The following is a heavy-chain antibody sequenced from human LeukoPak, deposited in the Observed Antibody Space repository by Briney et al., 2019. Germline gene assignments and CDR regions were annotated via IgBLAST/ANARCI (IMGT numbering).Heavy chain of an antibody. CDR1: GFTFSDYT. CDR2: ITTRSSYM. Sequence: GSLRLSCAASGFTFSDYTMNWVRQAPGKGLEWVACITTRSSYMYYADSVKGRFTISRDNAKNSLYLQMNSLRAEDTAVYYCAKDRLTYYYYGMDVWGQGTTVTVSS. V-gene: IGHV3-21*01. D-gene: IGHD2-15*01. CDR3: AKDRLTYYYYGMDV. J-gene: IGHJ6*02.